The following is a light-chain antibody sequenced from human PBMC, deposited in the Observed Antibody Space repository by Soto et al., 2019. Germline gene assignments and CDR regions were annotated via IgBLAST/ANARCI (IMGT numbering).Light chain of an antibody. J-gene: IGKJ5*01. CDR3: QQRSNWPPIT. V-gene: IGKV3-11*01. Sequence: EIVWTQSPATLSLFPGDRATLSCLASQSVSSYLAWYQQKPGQAPRLLIYDASNRATGIPARFSGSGSGTDFTLTIDNLEPEDFAVYYCQQRSNWPPITFGQGTRLEIK. CDR1: QSVSSY. CDR2: DAS.